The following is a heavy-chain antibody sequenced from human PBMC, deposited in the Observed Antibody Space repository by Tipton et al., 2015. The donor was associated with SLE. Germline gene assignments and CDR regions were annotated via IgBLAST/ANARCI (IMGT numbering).Heavy chain of an antibody. J-gene: IGHJ4*02. CDR2: IIPIFGTA. Sequence: QSGAEVKKPGSSVRVSCKASGGTFSSYAISWVRQAPGQGLEWMGGIIPIFGTANYAQKFQGRVTITADESTSTAYMELSSLRSEDTAVYYCARGPSSGDREGYFDYWGQGTLVTVSS. CDR1: GGTFSSYA. CDR3: ARGPSSGDREGYFDY. V-gene: IGHV1-69*01. D-gene: IGHD7-27*01.